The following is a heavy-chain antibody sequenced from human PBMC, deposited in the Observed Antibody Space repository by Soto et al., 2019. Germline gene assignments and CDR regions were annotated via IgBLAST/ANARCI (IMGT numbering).Heavy chain of an antibody. V-gene: IGHV3-11*06. Sequence: QVQLVESGGGLVEPGGSLRLSCAASGFNFNEYYMSWIRQAPGKGLEYIAYIGSLNHYNNYADFVKGRFTISIDDAKNSLQLQMSNLRSEDTAAYYCARLVSRRYLDSWGRGTLVTVSS. CDR3: ARLVSRRYLDS. D-gene: IGHD3-9*01. J-gene: IGHJ4*02. CDR2: IGSLNHYN. CDR1: GFNFNEYY.